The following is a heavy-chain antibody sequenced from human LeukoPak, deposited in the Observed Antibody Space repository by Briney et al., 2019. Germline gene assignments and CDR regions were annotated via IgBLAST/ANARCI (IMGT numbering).Heavy chain of an antibody. CDR2: IDPNSGGT. D-gene: IGHD3-16*02. Sequence: ASVKVSCKASGYTFTAYYIHWVRQAPGQGLEWMGWIDPNSGGTNYAQKFQGRVTMTRDTSISTAYMELSRLRSDDTAVYYCAVLLRLGELSFHFDYWGQGTLVTVSS. V-gene: IGHV1-2*02. CDR3: AVLLRLGELSFHFDY. CDR1: GYTFTAYY. J-gene: IGHJ4*02.